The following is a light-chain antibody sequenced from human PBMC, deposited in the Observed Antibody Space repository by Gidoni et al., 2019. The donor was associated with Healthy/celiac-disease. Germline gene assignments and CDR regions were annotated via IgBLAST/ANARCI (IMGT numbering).Light chain of an antibody. CDR3: QQYGSSPVT. J-gene: IGKJ2*01. V-gene: IGKV3-20*01. Sequence: EIVLTQSPGTLSLSPGERATLSCRASQSVSSSYLAWYQQKPGQAPRLLIYGASSRATGIPDRFSGSVSGTDFTLTISRLEPEDFAVYYCQQYGSSPVTFGQGTKLEIK. CDR1: QSVSSSY. CDR2: GAS.